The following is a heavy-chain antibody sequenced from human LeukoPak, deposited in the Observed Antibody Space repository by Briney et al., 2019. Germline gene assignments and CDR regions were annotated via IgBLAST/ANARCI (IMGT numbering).Heavy chain of an antibody. Sequence: GGSLRLSCAASGFTFSSYGMSWVRQAPGKGLEWVSAISGSGGSTYYADSVKGRFTISRDNSKNTLYLQMNSLRAEDTAEYYCAKLPTEYCSSTSCFGPLTYYFDYWGQGTLVTVSS. CDR3: AKLPTEYCSSTSCFGPLTYYFDY. V-gene: IGHV3-23*01. J-gene: IGHJ4*02. CDR2: ISGSGGST. CDR1: GFTFSSYG. D-gene: IGHD2-2*01.